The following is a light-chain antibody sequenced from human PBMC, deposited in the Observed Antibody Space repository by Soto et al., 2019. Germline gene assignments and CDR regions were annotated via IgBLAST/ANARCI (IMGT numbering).Light chain of an antibody. CDR2: EVT. CDR1: GSDVGGYNY. Sequence: QSVLTQPPSASGSPGQSVTISCTGTGSDVGGYNYVSWYQQHPGKAPKLIIYEVTKRPSGVPDRFSGSKSGNTASLTVSGLHADDEADYYCISYSDGTHVAIGGGTKLTVL. V-gene: IGLV2-8*01. CDR3: ISYSDGTHVA. J-gene: IGLJ2*01.